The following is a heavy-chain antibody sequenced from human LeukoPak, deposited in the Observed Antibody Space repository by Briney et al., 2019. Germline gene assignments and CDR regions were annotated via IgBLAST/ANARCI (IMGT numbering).Heavy chain of an antibody. Sequence: SETLSLTCTVSGVSISSSSYYWGWIRQPPGKGLEWIGSIYYSGSTYYNPSLKSRVTISVDTSKNQFSLKLSSVTAADTAVYYCAREVKGSSMVRGVIERYFDYWGQGTLVTVSS. CDR1: GVSISSSSYY. J-gene: IGHJ4*02. V-gene: IGHV4-39*07. CDR2: IYYSGST. CDR3: AREVKGSSMVRGVIERYFDY. D-gene: IGHD3-10*01.